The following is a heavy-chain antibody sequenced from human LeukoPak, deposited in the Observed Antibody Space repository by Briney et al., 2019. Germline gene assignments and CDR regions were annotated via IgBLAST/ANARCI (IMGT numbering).Heavy chain of an antibody. J-gene: IGHJ1*01. CDR3: ARVGSGSYYLSGYFQH. D-gene: IGHD1-26*01. V-gene: IGHV7-4-1*02. CDR2: INTNTGNP. Sequence: ASVKVSCKASGYTFTSYAMNWVRQAPGQGLEWMGWINTNTGNPTYAQGFTGRFVFSLDTSVSTAYLQISSLKAEDTAVYYCARVGSGSYYLSGYFQHWGQGTLVTVSS. CDR1: GYTFTSYA.